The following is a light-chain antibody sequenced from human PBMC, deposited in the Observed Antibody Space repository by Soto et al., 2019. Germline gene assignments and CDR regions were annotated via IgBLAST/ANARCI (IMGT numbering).Light chain of an antibody. CDR1: QTISSY. CDR2: VAS. CDR3: QQSYSTPIT. J-gene: IGKJ1*01. V-gene: IGKV1-39*01. Sequence: DIQITQSPSSLSASVGDRVKINSRASQTISSYLNWYQQKKGKAPKLLIYVASSLQGGVPSRFSGSGYGTDFNLTIGSLQTDDFATYYCQQSYSTPITFGQGTKVDIK.